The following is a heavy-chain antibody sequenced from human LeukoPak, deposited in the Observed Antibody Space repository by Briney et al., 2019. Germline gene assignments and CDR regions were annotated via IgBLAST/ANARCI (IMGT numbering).Heavy chain of an antibody. CDR3: ARDLLYYYDSSPRAFDI. CDR1: GFTFSSYS. D-gene: IGHD3-22*01. Sequence: GGSLRLSCAASGFTFSSYSINWVRQAPGKGLEWVSSISSSSSYIYYADSVKGRFTISRGNAKNSLYLQMNSLRAEDTAVYYCARDLLYYYDSSPRAFDIWGQGTMVTVSS. CDR2: ISSSSSYI. V-gene: IGHV3-21*01. J-gene: IGHJ3*02.